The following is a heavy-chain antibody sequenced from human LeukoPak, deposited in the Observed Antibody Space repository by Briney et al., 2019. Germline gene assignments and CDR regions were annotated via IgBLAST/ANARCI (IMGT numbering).Heavy chain of an antibody. V-gene: IGHV3-33*01. Sequence: GGSPRLSCAAPGFTFSSYGMHWVRQAPGKGLEWVAMIWYDGSNTYYADSVKGRFTISRDNSKNTLFLQMDSLRAEDTAVYYCARDRSTTHFDYWGQGTLVTVSS. J-gene: IGHJ4*02. CDR1: GFTFSSYG. D-gene: IGHD5/OR15-5a*01. CDR3: ARDRSTTHFDY. CDR2: IWYDGSNT.